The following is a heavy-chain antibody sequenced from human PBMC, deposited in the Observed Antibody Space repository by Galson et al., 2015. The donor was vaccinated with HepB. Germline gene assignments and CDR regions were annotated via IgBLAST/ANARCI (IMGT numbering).Heavy chain of an antibody. CDR1: GFSFSGDW. V-gene: IGHV3-74*01. CDR3: TRDQVRG. J-gene: IGHJ4*02. CDR2: INTDGSST. Sequence: SLRLSCAASGFSFSGDWMHWVRHAPGKGLVWVSRINTDGSSTTYADSVKGRFTISRDNAKNTLFLQMNSLRDEDSAVYYCTRDQVRGWGQGTLVTVSS.